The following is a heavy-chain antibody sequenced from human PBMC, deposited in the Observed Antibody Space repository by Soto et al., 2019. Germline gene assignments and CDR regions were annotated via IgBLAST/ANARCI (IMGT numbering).Heavy chain of an antibody. D-gene: IGHD3-10*01. CDR3: ARDSWFGELSLYYYGMDV. Sequence: ASVEVSCKXSGYTFTSYGISWVRQAPGQGLEWMGWISAYNGNTNYAQKLQGRVTMTTDTSTSTAYMELRSLRSDDTAVYYCARDSWFGELSLYYYGMDVWGQGTTVTVSS. V-gene: IGHV1-18*01. CDR2: ISAYNGNT. CDR1: GYTFTSYG. J-gene: IGHJ6*02.